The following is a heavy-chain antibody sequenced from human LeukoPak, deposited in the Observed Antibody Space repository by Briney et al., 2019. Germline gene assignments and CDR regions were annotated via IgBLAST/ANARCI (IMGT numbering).Heavy chain of an antibody. V-gene: IGHV7-4-1*02. CDR2: INTHTGNP. Sequence: GASVKVSCKASGYTFTSYAMNWVRQAPGQGLEWMGWINTHTGNPTYAQDFIGRFVFSLDTSVSTAYLQISSLKAEDTAVYYYARDLTYYYYGMDVWGQGTTVTVPS. D-gene: IGHD2-21*01. CDR3: ARDLTYYYYGMDV. J-gene: IGHJ6*02. CDR1: GYTFTSYA.